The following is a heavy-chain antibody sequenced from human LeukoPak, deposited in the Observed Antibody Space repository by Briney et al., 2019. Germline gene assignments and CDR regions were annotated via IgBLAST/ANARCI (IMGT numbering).Heavy chain of an antibody. CDR3: ARDTARITTPGGPDY. CDR2: ISAYNDNT. Sequence: ASVKVSCKASGYTFASYGISWVRQAPGQGLEWMGWISAYNDNTKYAQNLQGRVTLTTDTYTSTAYMELRSLTSDDTALYYCARDTARITTPGGPDYWGQGTLVTVST. V-gene: IGHV1-18*01. D-gene: IGHD6-13*01. CDR1: GYTFASYG. J-gene: IGHJ4*02.